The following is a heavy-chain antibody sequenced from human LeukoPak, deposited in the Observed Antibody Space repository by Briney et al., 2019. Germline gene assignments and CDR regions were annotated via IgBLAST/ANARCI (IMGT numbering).Heavy chain of an antibody. D-gene: IGHD5-18*01. V-gene: IGHV4-34*01. J-gene: IGHJ4*02. CDR3: ARGRGYSYGAYDY. Sequence: PSETLSLTCAVYGGSFSGYYWSWIRQPPGKGLEWIGEINHSGSTNYNPSLKSRVTISVDTSKNQFSLKLRSVTAADTAVYYCARGRGYSYGAYDYWGQGTLVTVSS. CDR1: GGSFSGYY. CDR2: INHSGST.